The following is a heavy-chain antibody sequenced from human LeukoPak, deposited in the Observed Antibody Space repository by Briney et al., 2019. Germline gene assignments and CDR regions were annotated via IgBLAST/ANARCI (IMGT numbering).Heavy chain of an antibody. CDR3: ARDPVYYYDSSGYYLGKHKNVDAFDI. D-gene: IGHD3-22*01. J-gene: IGHJ3*02. CDR1: GYTFTGYY. Sequence: ASVKVSCKASGYTFTGYYMYWVRQAPGQGLEWMGWINPSSGGTNYAQKFQGRVTMTRDTSISTAYMELSRLRSDDTAVYYCARDPVYYYDSSGYYLGKHKNVDAFDIWGQGTMVTVSS. V-gene: IGHV1-2*02. CDR2: INPSSGGT.